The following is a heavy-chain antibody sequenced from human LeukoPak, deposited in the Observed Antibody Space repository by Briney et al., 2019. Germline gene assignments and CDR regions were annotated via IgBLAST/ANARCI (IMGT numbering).Heavy chain of an antibody. CDR1: GFTFRNYV. CDR2: TSSDLNVK. Sequence: GGSLRLSCAASGFTFRNYVIHWVRQAPDKGLEWVAVTSSDLNVKLYADSVKGRFTISRDNSRSTLYLQMNSLRPEDTAIYYCAREGYYGSGSPPSLYFDYWGQGTLVTVSS. V-gene: IGHV3-30-3*01. J-gene: IGHJ4*02. CDR3: AREGYYGSGSPPSLYFDY. D-gene: IGHD3-10*01.